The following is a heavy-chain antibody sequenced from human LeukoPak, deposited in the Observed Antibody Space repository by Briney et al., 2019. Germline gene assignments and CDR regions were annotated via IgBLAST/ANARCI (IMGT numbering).Heavy chain of an antibody. V-gene: IGHV3-11*01. Sequence: GGSLRLSCAASGFTFSDYYMSWIRQAPGKGLEWVSYISSSGSTIYYADSAKGRFTISGDNAKNSLYLQMNSLRAEDTAVYYCARKGSYGSVFDPWGQGTLVTVSS. CDR2: ISSSGSTI. D-gene: IGHD3-10*01. J-gene: IGHJ5*02. CDR3: ARKGSYGSVFDP. CDR1: GFTFSDYY.